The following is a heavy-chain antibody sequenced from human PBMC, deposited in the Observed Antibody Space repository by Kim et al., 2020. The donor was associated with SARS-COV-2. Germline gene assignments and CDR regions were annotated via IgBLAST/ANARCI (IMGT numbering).Heavy chain of an antibody. V-gene: IGHV3-48*03. J-gene: IGHJ4*02. CDR3: ARGPNYSPFDY. CDR1: GFTFSSYE. D-gene: IGHD4-4*01. CDR2: IIGSGPTI. Sequence: GGSLRLSCAASGFTFSSYEMNWVRQAPGKGREGVSYIIGSGPTIYSADSVRGRFTISRDNDKNSLYLQMNSLRAEDTAVYYCARGPNYSPFDYWGQGTLVTVSS.